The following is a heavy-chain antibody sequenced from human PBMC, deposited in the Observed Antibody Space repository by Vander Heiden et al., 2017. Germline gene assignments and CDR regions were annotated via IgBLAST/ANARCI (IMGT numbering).Heavy chain of an antibody. Sequence: QVQLVESGGVVVQPGRSLRLSCAAAGFTFSSYGMHWVRQAPGKGLEWVAVIWYDGSNKYYADSVKGRFTISRDNSKNTLYLQMNSLRAEDTAVYYCARDRGEITMIVYLWGQGTLVTVSS. CDR3: ARDRGEITMIVYL. J-gene: IGHJ5*02. D-gene: IGHD3-22*01. CDR1: GFTFSSYG. V-gene: IGHV3-33*01. CDR2: IWYDGSNK.